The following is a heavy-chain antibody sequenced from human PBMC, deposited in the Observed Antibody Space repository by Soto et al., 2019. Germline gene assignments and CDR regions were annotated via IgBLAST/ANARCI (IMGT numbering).Heavy chain of an antibody. CDR1: GYTFTSYG. Sequence: ASVKVSCKSSGYTFTSYGISWVRQAPGKGLEWMGWISAYNGNTNYAQKLQGRVTMTTDTSTSTAYMELRSLRSDDTAVYCCARDGVDTATGYYYGMDVWGQGTTVTVSS. V-gene: IGHV1-18*01. D-gene: IGHD5-18*01. CDR3: ARDGVDTATGYYYGMDV. CDR2: ISAYNGNT. J-gene: IGHJ6*02.